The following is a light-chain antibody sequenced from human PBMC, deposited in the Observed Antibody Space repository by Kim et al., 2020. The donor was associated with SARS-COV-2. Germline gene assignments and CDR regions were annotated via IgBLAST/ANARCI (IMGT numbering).Light chain of an antibody. V-gene: IGKV3-15*01. CDR2: SAS. CDR1: QSINNY. Sequence: EILMTQSPATLSVSPGERATLSCRASQSINNYLAWYQQKPGQPPRLLIYSASTRATGVPASFSGSGSGTEFSLTISSLQSEDFAVYYCQQYIDWPPQFTFGGGTKVDIK. J-gene: IGKJ4*01. CDR3: QQYIDWPPQFT.